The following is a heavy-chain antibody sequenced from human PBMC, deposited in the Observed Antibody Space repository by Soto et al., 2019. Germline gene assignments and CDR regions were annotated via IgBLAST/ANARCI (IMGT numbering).Heavy chain of an antibody. J-gene: IGHJ4*02. V-gene: IGHV3-7*01. Sequence: GGSLRLSCAASGFTFSNYWMTWVRQAPGKGPEWVANIKSDGSEKYYVDSVKGRFTISRDNAKNSLYLQMNSLRVEDMAVYYCAVSGVAVVASGYWGPGTLVTVSS. CDR1: GFTFSNYW. D-gene: IGHD6-19*01. CDR3: AVSGVAVVASGY. CDR2: IKSDGSEK.